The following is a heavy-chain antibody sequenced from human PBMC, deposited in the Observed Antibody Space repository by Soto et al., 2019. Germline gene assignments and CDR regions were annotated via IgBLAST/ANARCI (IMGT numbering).Heavy chain of an antibody. CDR2: TSYDGNNK. CDR1: GFTLGNYG. J-gene: IGHJ4*02. CDR3: ARDFCPVPTCYDL. Sequence: QPGGSMRLSCTGAGFTLGNYGMHWVRQATGEGLEWVASTSYDGNNKYYIDPVKGRFTISRDQSNNTLYLQMNSLIAEDTAVYYCARDFCPVPTCYDLWGQGVLVTVSS. V-gene: IGHV3-30*03. D-gene: IGHD2-2*01.